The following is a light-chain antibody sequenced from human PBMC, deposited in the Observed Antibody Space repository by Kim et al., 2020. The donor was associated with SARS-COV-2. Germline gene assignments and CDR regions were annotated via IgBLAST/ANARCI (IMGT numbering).Light chain of an antibody. CDR3: QQYYNWPPLT. CDR2: GAS. J-gene: IGKJ4*01. Sequence: SPGDRATLSCRASQSVSSNLAWYQQKPGQAPRLLIYGASTRATAIPARFSGSGSGTEFTLTISSLQSEDFAVYYCQQYYNWPPLTFGGGTKVDIK. V-gene: IGKV3-15*01. CDR1: QSVSSN.